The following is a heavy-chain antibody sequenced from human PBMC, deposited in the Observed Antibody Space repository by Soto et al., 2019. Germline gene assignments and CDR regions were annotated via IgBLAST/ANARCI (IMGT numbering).Heavy chain of an antibody. CDR3: ARVWQLVRGDYYYGMDV. CDR2: INAGNGNT. CDR1: GSTFTSYA. Sequence: ASVKVSCKASGSTFTSYAMHWVRQAPGQRLEWMGWINAGNGNTKYSQKFQGRVTITRDTSASTAYMELSSLRSEDTAVYYCARVWQLVRGDYYYGMDVWGQGTTVTVSS. J-gene: IGHJ6*02. V-gene: IGHV1-3*01. D-gene: IGHD6-13*01.